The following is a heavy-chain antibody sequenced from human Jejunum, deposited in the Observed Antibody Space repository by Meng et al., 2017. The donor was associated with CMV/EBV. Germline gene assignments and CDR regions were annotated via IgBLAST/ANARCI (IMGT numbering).Heavy chain of an antibody. D-gene: IGHD3-9*01. CDR3: ARGRPPNSYDILTGFHYFFDY. CDR1: Y. CDR2: INPSGGST. J-gene: IGHJ4*02. V-gene: IGHV1-46*01. Sequence: YVHWVRQAPRQGLEWMGIINPSGGSTSYAQKLQGRVTMTRDTSASTVYMELSSLRFEDTAVYFCARGRPPNSYDILTGFHYFFDYWGQGTLVTVSS.